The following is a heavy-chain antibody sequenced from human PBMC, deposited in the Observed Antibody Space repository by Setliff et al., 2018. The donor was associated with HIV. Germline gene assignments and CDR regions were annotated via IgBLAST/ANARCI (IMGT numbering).Heavy chain of an antibody. D-gene: IGHD3-9*01. CDR2: TIPMFGTA. CDR3: ARVPKPLRYFSPNDAFDI. V-gene: IGHV1-69*05. J-gene: IGHJ3*02. CDR1: GGTFGIYG. Sequence: SVKVSCKASGGTFGIYGISWVRQAPGQGLEWMGGTIPMFGTANYAQKFQGRVTITTDESTNTGYMELSSLRSEDTAVYYCARVPKPLRYFSPNDAFDIWGQGTMVTVSS.